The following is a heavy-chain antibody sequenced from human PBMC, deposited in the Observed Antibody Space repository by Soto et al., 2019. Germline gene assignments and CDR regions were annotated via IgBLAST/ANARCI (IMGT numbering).Heavy chain of an antibody. CDR2: IIPIFGTA. D-gene: IGHD6-6*01. Sequence: QVQLVQSGAEVKKPGSSVKVSCKASGGTFSSYAISWVRQAPGQGLEWMGGIIPIFGTANYAQKFQGRVTITADESTSTAYMEQSSLRSEDTAVYYCARVGDEQLVEYSFDYWGQGTLVTVSS. CDR1: GGTFSSYA. V-gene: IGHV1-69*01. J-gene: IGHJ4*02. CDR3: ARVGDEQLVEYSFDY.